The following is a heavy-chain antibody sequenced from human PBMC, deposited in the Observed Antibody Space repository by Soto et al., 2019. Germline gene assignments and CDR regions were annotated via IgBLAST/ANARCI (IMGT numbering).Heavy chain of an antibody. D-gene: IGHD3-3*01. CDR3: ARDHNYDFWSGYYSNYYYGMDL. V-gene: IGHV4-61*01. CDR1: GGSVSSGSYY. J-gene: IGHJ6*02. Sequence: SETLSLTCTVSGGSVSSGSYYWSWIRQPPGKGLEWIGYIYYSGSTNYNPSLKSRVTISVDTSKNQFSLKLSSVTAADTAVYYCARDHNYDFWSGYYSNYYYGMDLWGQGTTVTVSS. CDR2: IYYSGST.